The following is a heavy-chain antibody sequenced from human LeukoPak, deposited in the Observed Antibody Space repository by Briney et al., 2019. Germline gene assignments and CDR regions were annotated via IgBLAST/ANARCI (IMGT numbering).Heavy chain of an antibody. D-gene: IGHD1-1*01. V-gene: IGHV4-34*01. CDR1: GGSFSGYY. Sequence: SETLSLTCAVYGGSFSGYYWSWIRQPPGKGLEWIGEINHSGSTNYNPSLKSRVTISVDTSKNQFSLKLSSVTAADTAVYYCARRPLGNYYYYYYMDVWGKGTTVTVSS. CDR3: ARRPLGNYYYYYYMDV. CDR2: INHSGST. J-gene: IGHJ6*03.